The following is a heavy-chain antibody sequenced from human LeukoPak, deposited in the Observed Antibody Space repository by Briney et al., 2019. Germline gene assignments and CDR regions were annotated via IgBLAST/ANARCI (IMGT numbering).Heavy chain of an antibody. CDR2: IYYSGNT. CDR3: ATNTGYYDTTKNSFSAFDI. V-gene: IGHV4-31*03. CDR1: GGSINSGGYY. D-gene: IGHD3-22*01. Sequence: PSETLSLTCNVPGGSINSGGYYWNWIRQPPGKGLEWIGYIYYSGNTYYNPSLKSRVTMSIDTSKNQFSLKLSSVTAADTAVYYCATNTGYYDTTKNSFSAFDIWGQGTMVTVSS. J-gene: IGHJ3*02.